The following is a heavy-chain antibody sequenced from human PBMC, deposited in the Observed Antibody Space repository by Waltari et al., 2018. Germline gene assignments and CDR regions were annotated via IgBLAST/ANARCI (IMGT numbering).Heavy chain of an antibody. CDR3: ARDPGLDFWSGLCWFDP. D-gene: IGHD3-3*01. CDR1: GYTFTGYY. J-gene: IGHJ5*02. Sequence: QVQLVQSGAEVKKPGASVKVSCKASGYTFTGYYMHWVRQAPGQGLEWMGWINPNSGGTSYAQKFQGMVTMTTDTSISTAYMDLSRLRSDDTAVYYCARDPGLDFWSGLCWFDPWGQGTLVTVSS. CDR2: INPNSGGT. V-gene: IGHV1-2*02.